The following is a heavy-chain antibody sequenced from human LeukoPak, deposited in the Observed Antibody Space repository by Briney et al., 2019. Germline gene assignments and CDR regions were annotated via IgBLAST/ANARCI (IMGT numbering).Heavy chain of an antibody. CDR3: AKDSRLYGGYSYYYYYGMDV. CDR1: GFTFSSYA. V-gene: IGHV3-23*01. D-gene: IGHD5-12*01. CDR2: ISGSGGST. J-gene: IGHJ6*02. Sequence: GGSLRLSCAASGFTFSSYAMSWVRQAPGKGLEWVSAISGSGGSTYYADSVKGRFTISRDNSKNTLYLQMNSLRAEDTAVYYCAKDSRLYGGYSYYYYYGMDVWGQGTTVTVSS.